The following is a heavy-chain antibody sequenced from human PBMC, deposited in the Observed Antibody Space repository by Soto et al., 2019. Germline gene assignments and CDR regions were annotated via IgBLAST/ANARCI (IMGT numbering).Heavy chain of an antibody. CDR1: GFTFSSYE. J-gene: IGHJ4*02. V-gene: IGHV3-48*03. Sequence: EVQLVESGGGLVQPGGSLRLSCAASGFTFSSYETNWVRQAPGKGLEWVSYISSSGSTIYYADSVKGRFTISRDNAKNSLYLQMNSLRAEDTAVYYCARDTLGWDYDSSGEFDYWGQGTLVTVSS. CDR2: ISSSGSTI. CDR3: ARDTLGWDYDSSGEFDY. D-gene: IGHD3-22*01.